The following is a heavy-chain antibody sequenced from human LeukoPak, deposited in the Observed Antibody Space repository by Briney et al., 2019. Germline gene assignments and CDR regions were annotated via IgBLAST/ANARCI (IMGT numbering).Heavy chain of an antibody. CDR2: ISGSGGST. J-gene: IGHJ3*02. CDR3: AKDFYGAGVVGAFDI. CDR1: GFTFSSYV. Sequence: GGSLRLSCAASGFTFSSYVMSWVRQAPGKGLEWVSGISGSGGSTYYTVSVKGRFTISRDNSKNTLYLQMNSLKAEDTAVYYCAKDFYGAGVVGAFDIWGEGTMVTVSS. D-gene: IGHD3-10*01. V-gene: IGHV3-23*01.